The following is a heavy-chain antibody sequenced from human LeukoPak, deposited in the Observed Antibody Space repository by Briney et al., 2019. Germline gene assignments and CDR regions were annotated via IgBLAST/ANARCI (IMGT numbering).Heavy chain of an antibody. CDR3: ARENYDILTGYYERAVDY. J-gene: IGHJ4*02. Sequence: GGSLRLSCAASGFTFSSYAMSWVRQAPGKGLEWVSAISGSGGSTYYADSVKGRFTISRDNSKNTLYLQMNSLRAEDTAVYYCARENYDILTGYYERAVDYWGQGTLVTVSS. CDR1: GFTFSSYA. CDR2: ISGSGGST. V-gene: IGHV3-23*01. D-gene: IGHD3-9*01.